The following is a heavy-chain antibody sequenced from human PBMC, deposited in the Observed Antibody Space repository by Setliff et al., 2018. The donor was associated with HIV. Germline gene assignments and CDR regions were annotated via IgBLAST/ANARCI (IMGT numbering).Heavy chain of an antibody. Sequence: SETLSLTCTVSGGSISVSSHYWGWIRQPPGKGLEWIGSIYYSGSTSYNPSLKSRLTISVDTSKNQFSLKLDSVTAADTAVYYCASIIGSDISGAQYYFDHWGQGSLVTVSS. J-gene: IGHJ4*02. CDR1: GGSISVSSHY. CDR3: ASIIGSDISGAQYYFDH. CDR2: IYYSGST. D-gene: IGHD3-10*01. V-gene: IGHV4-39*07.